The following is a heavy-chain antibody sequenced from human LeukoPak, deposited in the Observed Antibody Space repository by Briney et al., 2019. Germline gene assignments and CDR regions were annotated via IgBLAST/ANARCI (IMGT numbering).Heavy chain of an antibody. D-gene: IGHD1-26*01. CDR3: ARGSGSYSFNLLGFDP. J-gene: IGHJ5*02. V-gene: IGHV3-48*01. Sequence: GVALRLSCAASGFTFSTYSMNWVRQAPGKGLEWVSYISSSSSTIYYADSVKGRFTISRDNAKNSLYLQMNSLRAEDTAVYYCARGSGSYSFNLLGFDPWGQGTLVTVSS. CDR2: ISSSSSTI. CDR1: GFTFSTYS.